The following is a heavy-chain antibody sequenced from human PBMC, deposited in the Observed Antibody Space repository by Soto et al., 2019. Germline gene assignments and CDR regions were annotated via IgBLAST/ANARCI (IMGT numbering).Heavy chain of an antibody. D-gene: IGHD2-8*01. J-gene: IGHJ4*02. V-gene: IGHV1-3*01. CDR2: INAGNGNT. CDR1: GYTFTSYA. Sequence: ASVKVSCKASGYTFTSYAMHWVRQAPGQRLEWMGWINAGNGNTKYSQKFQGRVTITRDTSASTAYMELSSLRSEDTAVYYCASPNPQRGSRFIFDYWGKGTLVTVYS. CDR3: ASPNPQRGSRFIFDY.